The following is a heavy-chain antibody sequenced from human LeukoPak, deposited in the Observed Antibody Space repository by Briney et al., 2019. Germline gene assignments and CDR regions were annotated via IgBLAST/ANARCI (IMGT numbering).Heavy chain of an antibody. D-gene: IGHD6-13*01. CDR1: GYTFTSYA. J-gene: IGHJ4*02. V-gene: IGHV1-18*01. CDR3: ARYPLSYSSNWHYYFDY. Sequence: GASVKVSCKASGYTFTSYAIIWVRQAPGQGLEWMGWISANNGNTNYAQKLQGRVTMTTDTSTSTAYMELRSLRSDDTAVYYCARYPLSYSSNWHYYFDYWGQGTLVTVSS. CDR2: ISANNGNT.